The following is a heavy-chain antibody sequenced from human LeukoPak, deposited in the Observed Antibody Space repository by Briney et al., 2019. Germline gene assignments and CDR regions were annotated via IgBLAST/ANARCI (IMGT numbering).Heavy chain of an antibody. CDR1: GFTFSSYS. Sequence: GGSLRLSCAASGFTFSSYSMNWVRQAPGKGLEWVSYITGSSSTIQYADSAKGRFTVSRDNAKNSLYLQMNSLRAEDTAVYYCARGPAYYVNDYWGQGALVTVSS. CDR2: ITGSSSTI. V-gene: IGHV3-48*01. D-gene: IGHD1-26*01. CDR3: ARGPAYYVNDY. J-gene: IGHJ4*02.